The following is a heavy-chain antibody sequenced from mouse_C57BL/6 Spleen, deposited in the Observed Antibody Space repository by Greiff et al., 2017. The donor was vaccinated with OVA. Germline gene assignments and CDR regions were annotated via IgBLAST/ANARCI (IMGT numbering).Heavy chain of an antibody. CDR1: GYAFSNYW. V-gene: IGHV1-80*01. CDR2: IYPGDGDI. CDR3: ARGAY. J-gene: IGHJ3*01. Sequence: QVQLKESGAELVKPGASVKISCKASGYAFSNYWMNWVKQRPGKGLEWIGQIYPGDGDINYNGKFKGKATLTADKSSNTAYMQLSSLTSDDSAVYFCARGAYWGQGTLVTVSA.